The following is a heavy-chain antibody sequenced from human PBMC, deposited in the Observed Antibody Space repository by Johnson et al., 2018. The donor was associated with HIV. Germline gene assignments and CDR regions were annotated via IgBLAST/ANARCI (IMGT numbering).Heavy chain of an antibody. D-gene: IGHD6-6*01. CDR1: GFTVSSDY. CDR2: IYSAGNT. Sequence: VQLVESGGGLVQPGGSLRLSCAVSGFTVSSDYMSWVRQAPGNGLEWVSLIYSAGNTFYTDSVKGRFTISRDNSKNTLYLQISSLRVEDTAMYYCARAAAARSTGHDAFDIWGQGTMVTVSP. V-gene: IGHV3-66*01. J-gene: IGHJ3*02. CDR3: ARAAAARSTGHDAFDI.